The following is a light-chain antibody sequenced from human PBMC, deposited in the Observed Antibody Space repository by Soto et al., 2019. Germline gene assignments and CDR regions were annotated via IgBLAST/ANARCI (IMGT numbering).Light chain of an antibody. Sequence: QAVVTQPPSASASLGASVTLTCTLSSGYSNYKVDWYQQRPGKGPRFGMRVGTGGIVGSKGGGIPDRFSVLGSGLNRYLTFKSIQEEDGSDYHCGADHGSGSNFVSYVFGTGTKLTVL. CDR1: SGYSNYK. V-gene: IGLV9-49*01. J-gene: IGLJ1*01. CDR2: VGTGGIVG. CDR3: GADHGSGSNFVSYV.